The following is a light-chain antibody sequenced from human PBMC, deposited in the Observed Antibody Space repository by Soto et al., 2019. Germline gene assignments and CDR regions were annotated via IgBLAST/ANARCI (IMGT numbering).Light chain of an antibody. CDR2: GAS. J-gene: IGKJ5*01. CDR3: QQYGSSPPIT. Sequence: EFVFNQSPYTLSLSPGERDTLSCRASQSVSSSYLAWYQQKPGQAPRLLIYGASSRATGIPDRFSGSGSGTDFTLTISRLEPEDFAVYYCQQYGSSPPITFGQGTRLEIK. V-gene: IGKV3-20*01. CDR1: QSVSSSY.